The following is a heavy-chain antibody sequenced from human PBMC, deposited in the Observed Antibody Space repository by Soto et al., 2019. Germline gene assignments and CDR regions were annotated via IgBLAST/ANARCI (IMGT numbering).Heavy chain of an antibody. CDR1: GGTFSSYA. D-gene: IGHD3-10*01. Sequence: QVQLVQSGAEVKNPEASVKLSCKASGGTFSSYAISWVRQAPGQGLEWMGGVIPICGTANYAQKFQGSVTITADESSSASYMELMSLRLEDPAVYYSAGLKVGVSLRGGAFAIWAPGTIVSVS. CDR3: AGLKVGVSLRGGAFAI. CDR2: VIPICGTA. V-gene: IGHV1-69*13. J-gene: IGHJ3*02.